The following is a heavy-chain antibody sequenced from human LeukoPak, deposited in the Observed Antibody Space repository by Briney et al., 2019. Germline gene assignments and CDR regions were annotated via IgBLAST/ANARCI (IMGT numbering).Heavy chain of an antibody. V-gene: IGHV1-2*02. CDR3: ARDRTTVTIFDY. CDR2: INPNSGGT. J-gene: IGHJ4*02. Sequence: ASVKVSCNASGYSFTDYYIHWVRQAPGQGLEWMGWINPNSGGTNYAQMFQGRVTMTWDTSISTAYMELSRLRSDDTAVYYCARDRTTVTIFDYWGQGTLVTVSS. D-gene: IGHD4-11*01. CDR1: GYSFTDYY.